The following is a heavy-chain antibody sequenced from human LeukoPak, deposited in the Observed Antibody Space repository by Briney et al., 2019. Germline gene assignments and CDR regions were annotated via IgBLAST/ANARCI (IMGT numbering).Heavy chain of an antibody. CDR1: GYSINSGYY. D-gene: IGHD1-7*01. V-gene: IGHV4-4*07. Sequence: PSETLSLTCTVSGYSINSGYYWSWIRQPAGKGLEWIGRIYTSGSTNYNPSLKSRVTMSVDTSKNQFSLKLSSVTAADTAVYYCARAGDGITGTWPFDYWGQGTLVTVSS. CDR2: IYTSGST. CDR3: ARAGDGITGTWPFDY. J-gene: IGHJ4*02.